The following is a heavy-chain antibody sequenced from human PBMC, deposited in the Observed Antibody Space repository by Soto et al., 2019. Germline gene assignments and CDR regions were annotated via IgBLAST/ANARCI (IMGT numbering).Heavy chain of an antibody. J-gene: IGHJ6*02. CDR2: IIPIFGTA. V-gene: IGHV1-69*13. CDR3: ARIPGIAILVLEDGRSGTYYYGMDL. D-gene: IGHD3-10*01. CDR1: GGTFSSYA. Sequence: ASVKVSCKASGGTFSSYAISWVRQAPGQGLEWMGGIIPIFGTANYAQKFQGRVTITADESTSTAYMELSRLRSEDTAVYYCARIPGIAILVLEDGRSGTYYYGMDLWGQGTTVTVSS.